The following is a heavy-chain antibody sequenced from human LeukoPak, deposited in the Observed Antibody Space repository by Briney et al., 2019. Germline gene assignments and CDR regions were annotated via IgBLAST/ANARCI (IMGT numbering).Heavy chain of an antibody. D-gene: IGHD4-17*01. Sequence: GGSLRLSCGAFGFTFSNYALIWVRQAPGKGLEWVSAITGSGGRTYYTNSVKGRFTISRDNSRNTLFLQMNSVRVEDTAVYYCAKDPNGDYIGAFDFWGQGTMVTVSS. CDR3: AKDPNGDYIGAFDF. CDR1: GFTFSNYA. V-gene: IGHV3-23*01. CDR2: ITGSGGRT. J-gene: IGHJ3*01.